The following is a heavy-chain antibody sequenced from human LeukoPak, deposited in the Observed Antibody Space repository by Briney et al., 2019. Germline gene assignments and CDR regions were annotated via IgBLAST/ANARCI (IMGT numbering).Heavy chain of an antibody. D-gene: IGHD1-26*01. J-gene: IGHJ3*02. CDR2: ISGSGGST. Sequence: GGSLRHSCEASGFTFSIFTMSWVRQAPGKGLEWVSAISGSGGSTYYADSVKGWFNISRDNSKNTLYLQMSSLRAEDTAVYYCAKVKWELPGRGAFDIWGQGTMVTVSS. CDR3: AKVKWELPGRGAFDI. CDR1: GFTFSIFT. V-gene: IGHV3-23*01.